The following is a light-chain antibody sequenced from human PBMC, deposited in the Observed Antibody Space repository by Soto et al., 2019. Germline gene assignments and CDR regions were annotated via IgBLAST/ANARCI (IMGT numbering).Light chain of an antibody. J-gene: IGKJ4*01. V-gene: IGKV3-11*01. CDR1: QSVSSY. CDR2: DAS. CDR3: QQHSNWPLS. Sequence: EIVLTQSPATLSLSPGERATLSSRASQSVSSYLAWYQQKPGKAPRLRIYDASIRATGITARFSGSGSWTDFTLTISSLEPEDFAVYYCQQHSNWPLSFGGGTKVVIK.